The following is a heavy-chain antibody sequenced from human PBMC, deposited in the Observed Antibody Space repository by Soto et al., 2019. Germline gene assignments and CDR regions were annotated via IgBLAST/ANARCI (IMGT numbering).Heavy chain of an antibody. CDR3: ATCRATDYYYYGMDV. V-gene: IGHV3-53*01. D-gene: IGHD1-26*01. J-gene: IGHJ6*02. CDR2: IYSGGST. CDR1: WFPVCSNY. Sequence: GGSLILSCETVWFPVCSNYTTWVRQSPGKGLEWVSVIYSGGSTYYADSVKGRFTISRDNSKNTLYLQMNSLRAEDTAVYYCATCRATDYYYYGMDVWGQGT.